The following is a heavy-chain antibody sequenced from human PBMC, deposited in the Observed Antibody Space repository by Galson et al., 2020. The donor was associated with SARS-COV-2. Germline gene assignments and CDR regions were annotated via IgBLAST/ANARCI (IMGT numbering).Heavy chain of an antibody. CDR2: ITWNSGTI. CDR1: GFTFDDYA. V-gene: IGHV3-9*01. CDR3: AKDMYAGNSFPDY. D-gene: IGHD6-13*01. Sequence: QAGGSLRLSCAASGFTFDDYAMHWVRQAPGKGLEWVSTITWNSGTIGYADSVKGRFTISRDNAKNSLYLQMNRLRAEDTAFYYCAKDMYAGNSFPDYWGQGTLVTVSS. J-gene: IGHJ4*02.